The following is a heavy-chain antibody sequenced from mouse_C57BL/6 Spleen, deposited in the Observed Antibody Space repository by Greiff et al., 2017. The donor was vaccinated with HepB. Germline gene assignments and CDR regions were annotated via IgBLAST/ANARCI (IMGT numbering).Heavy chain of an antibody. CDR1: GYSITSGYS. CDR3: ARDEWYGYDDY. Sequence: EVQLQQSGPGLVKPSQSLSLTCSVTGYSITSGYSWNWIRQFPGNKLEWMGYISYDGSNNYKPSLINRISITRDTSKNQFFLKLNSVTPEDTATYYCARDEWYGYDDYWGQGTTLTVSS. D-gene: IGHD2-2*01. V-gene: IGHV3-6*01. CDR2: ISYDGSN. J-gene: IGHJ2*01.